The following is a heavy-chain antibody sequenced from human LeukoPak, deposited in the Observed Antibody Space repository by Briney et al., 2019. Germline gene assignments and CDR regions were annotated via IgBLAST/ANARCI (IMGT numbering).Heavy chain of an antibody. V-gene: IGHV1-46*01. CDR3: ARMVYYYDSSGYYYVGYYYGMDV. J-gene: IGHJ6*02. CDR2: INPSGGST. D-gene: IGHD3-22*01. Sequence: ASVKVSCKASGYTFTSYYMHWVRQAPGQGLEWMEIINPSGGSTSYAQKFQGRVTMTRDTSTSTVYMELSSLRSEDTAVYYCARMVYYYDSSGYYYVGYYYGMDVWGQGTTVTVSS. CDR1: GYTFTSYY.